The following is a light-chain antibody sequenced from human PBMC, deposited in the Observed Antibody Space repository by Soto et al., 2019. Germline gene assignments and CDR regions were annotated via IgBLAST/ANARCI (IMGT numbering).Light chain of an antibody. V-gene: IGLV2-8*01. CDR2: EVT. CDR1: SSDVGGYNY. CDR3: SSYAASNNFYFV. Sequence: QSVLPQPPSASGTPGQRVTISCTGTSSDVGGYNYVSWYQQYPGRAPKLMIYEVTKRPSGVPDRFSGSKSGNTASLTVSGLQAEDEADYYCSSYAASNNFYFVFGGGTKLTVL. J-gene: IGLJ3*02.